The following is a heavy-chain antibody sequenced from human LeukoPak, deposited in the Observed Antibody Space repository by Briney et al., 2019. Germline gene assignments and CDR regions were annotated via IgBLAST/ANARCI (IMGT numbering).Heavy chain of an antibody. J-gene: IGHJ4*02. D-gene: IGHD2-21*02. Sequence: ASVNVSCKPSGYPFSASGVTWIRQAPGQGLEWMGWIDPNDGDTTYAQTFQGRVIMTSDAFTRTVYMELRSLRSDDTAVYYCARGGGDNNLLDFWGQGTLVTVSS. CDR1: GYPFSASG. CDR2: IDPNDGDT. CDR3: ARGGGDNNLLDF. V-gene: IGHV1-18*04.